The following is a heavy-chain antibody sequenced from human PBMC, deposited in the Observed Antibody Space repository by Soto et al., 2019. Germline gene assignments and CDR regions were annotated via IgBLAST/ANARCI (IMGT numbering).Heavy chain of an antibody. D-gene: IGHD2-2*01. Sequence: PSETLSLTCAVSGGSLSSGTWWSWVRHPPGRGLEWIGEIYHSGSPNYNPSIKSRVTMSVDKYKNLFSLRLSSVTAADSALYYCARRVPAAPNWFDPSGQGTLVTVSS. CDR1: GGSLSSGTW. CDR2: IYHSGSP. CDR3: ARRVPAAPNWFDP. J-gene: IGHJ5*02. V-gene: IGHV4-4*02.